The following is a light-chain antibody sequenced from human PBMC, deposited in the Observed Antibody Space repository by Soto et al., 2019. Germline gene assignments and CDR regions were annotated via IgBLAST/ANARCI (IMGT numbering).Light chain of an antibody. CDR3: SSYTSSSTLGVV. CDR1: SSDVGGYNY. CDR2: DVS. V-gene: IGLV2-14*01. Sequence: QSALTQPASVSGSPGQSITISCTGTSSDVGGYNYVSWYQQHPGKALKLMIYDVSNRPSGVSNRFSGSKSGNTASLTISGLQAEDEADYYCSSYTSSSTLGVVFGGGTKVTVL. J-gene: IGLJ2*01.